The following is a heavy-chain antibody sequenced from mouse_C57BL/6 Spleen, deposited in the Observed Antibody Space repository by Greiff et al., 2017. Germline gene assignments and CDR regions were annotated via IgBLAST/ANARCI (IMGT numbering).Heavy chain of an antibody. Sequence: QVQLQQPGTELVKPGASVKLSCKASGYTFTSYWMHWVKQRPGQGLEWIGNINPSNGGTNYNEKFKSKATLTVDKSSSTAYMQLSSLTSEDSAVYYGARYGAYYSNPYYAMDYWGQGTSVTVSS. CDR1: GYTFTSYW. CDR2: INPSNGGT. CDR3: ARYGAYYSNPYYAMDY. D-gene: IGHD2-5*01. J-gene: IGHJ4*01. V-gene: IGHV1-53*01.